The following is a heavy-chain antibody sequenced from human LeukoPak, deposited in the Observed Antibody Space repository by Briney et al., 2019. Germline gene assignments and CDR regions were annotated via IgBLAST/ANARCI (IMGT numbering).Heavy chain of an antibody. Sequence: PGGSLRLSCAASGFTFSSYWMSWVRQAPGKGLEWVANIKQDGSEKYYVDSVKGRFTISRDNAKNSLYLQMNSLRAEDTAVYYCARDYYDSSGYYSFDYWGQGTLVTVSS. V-gene: IGHV3-7*01. J-gene: IGHJ4*02. CDR3: ARDYYDSSGYYSFDY. CDR2: IKQDGSEK. D-gene: IGHD3-22*01. CDR1: GFTFSSYW.